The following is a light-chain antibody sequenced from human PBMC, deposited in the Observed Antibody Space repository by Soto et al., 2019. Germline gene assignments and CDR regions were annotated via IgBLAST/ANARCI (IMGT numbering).Light chain of an antibody. CDR1: QNIDIF. Sequence: DIQMTQSPSSLSASVGDRVTITCPASQNIDIFLNWYHQKPGRAPNLLIYGASTLQNGVPSRFSGSGSGTDFSLTISSLQPEDFGTYYCQQSYSAPPLTFGAGTKVDIK. J-gene: IGKJ4*01. V-gene: IGKV1-39*01. CDR3: QQSYSAPPLT. CDR2: GAS.